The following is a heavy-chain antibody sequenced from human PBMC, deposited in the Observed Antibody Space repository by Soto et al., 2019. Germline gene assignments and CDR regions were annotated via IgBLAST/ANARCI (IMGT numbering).Heavy chain of an antibody. CDR1: GLRDSFW. Sequence: GGSLRLSCEVSGLRDSFWMSWVRQAPGKGLEWVANIKEDGSEKFYAESVRGRFTISRVNAKNSMYLQMSSLRAEDTGIYYCRLGHYSGSWGRGSLVTVSS. V-gene: IGHV3-7*01. J-gene: IGHJ4*02. CDR2: IKEDGSEK. D-gene: IGHD3-16*01. CDR3: RLGHYSGS.